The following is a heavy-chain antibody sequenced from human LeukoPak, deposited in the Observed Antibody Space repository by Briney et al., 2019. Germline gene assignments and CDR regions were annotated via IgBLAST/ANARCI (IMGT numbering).Heavy chain of an antibody. CDR1: GYTLTELS. CDR3: AISTTTVTVFDY. J-gene: IGHJ4*02. CDR2: FDPEDGET. Sequence: ASVKVSCKVSGYTLTELSMHWVRQAPGEGLEWMGGFDPEDGETIYAQKFQGRVTMTEDTSTDTAYMELSGLRSEDTAVYYCAISTTTVTVFDYWGQGTLVTVSS. D-gene: IGHD4-17*01. V-gene: IGHV1-24*01.